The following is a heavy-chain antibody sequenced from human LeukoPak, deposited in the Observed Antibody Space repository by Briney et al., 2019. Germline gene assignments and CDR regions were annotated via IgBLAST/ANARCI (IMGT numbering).Heavy chain of an antibody. J-gene: IGHJ6*03. CDR2: IRYDGSNK. Sequence: GGSLRLSCAASGFTFSSYGMHWVRQAPGKGLEWVAFIRYDGSNKYYADSVKGRFTISRDNSKNTLYLQMNSLRAEDTAVYYCAKEPPNYDFWSGYKGYYYMDVWGKGTTVTVSS. CDR3: AKEPPNYDFWSGYKGYYYMDV. V-gene: IGHV3-30*02. CDR1: GFTFSSYG. D-gene: IGHD3-3*01.